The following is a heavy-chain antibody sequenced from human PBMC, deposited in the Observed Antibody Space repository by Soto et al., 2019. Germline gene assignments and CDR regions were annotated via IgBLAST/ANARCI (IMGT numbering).Heavy chain of an antibody. CDR2: IYYSGST. Sequence: PSETLSLTCTFSGGSMSTSAYYWSWIRQHPGKGLEWIGYIYYSGSTFYNPSLMSRVTISVDTSKQQFSLKMTSVTAADTAIYYCARRVSAVGRRGYFDFWGLGTLVTVSS. J-gene: IGHJ4*02. V-gene: IGHV4-31*03. CDR3: ARRVSAVGRRGYFDF. D-gene: IGHD5-18*01. CDR1: GGSMSTSAYY.